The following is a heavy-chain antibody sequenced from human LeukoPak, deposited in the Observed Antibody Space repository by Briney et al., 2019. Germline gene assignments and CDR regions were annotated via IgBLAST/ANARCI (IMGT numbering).Heavy chain of an antibody. CDR2: IKSKAYGGTT. J-gene: IGHJ6*03. CDR3: TLNRGIAGPNFYMDV. Sequence: GESLRLSCAASGFSVTDDYMSWVRQAPGKGPECVGRIKSKAYGGTTDFIAAVKGRFAISRDDSKNTLYLQMNSLETADTAVYYCTLNRGIAGPNFYMDVWGKGITVTVSS. CDR1: GFSVTDDY. D-gene: IGHD6-13*01. V-gene: IGHV3-15*01.